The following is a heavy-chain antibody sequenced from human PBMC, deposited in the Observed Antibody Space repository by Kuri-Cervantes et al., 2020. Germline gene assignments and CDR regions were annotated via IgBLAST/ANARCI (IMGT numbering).Heavy chain of an antibody. CDR2: IWYDGSTK. V-gene: IGHV3-33*08. J-gene: IGHJ6*03. CDR1: GFTFNSYG. Sequence: GESLKISCAASGFTFNSYGMHWVRQAPGKGLEWVAVIWYDGSTKYYADSVKGRFTISRDNAKNSLYLQMNSLRAEDTAVYYCARVPVIAARTSYYYYMDVWGKGTTVTVSS. D-gene: IGHD6-6*01. CDR3: ARVPVIAARTSYYYYMDV.